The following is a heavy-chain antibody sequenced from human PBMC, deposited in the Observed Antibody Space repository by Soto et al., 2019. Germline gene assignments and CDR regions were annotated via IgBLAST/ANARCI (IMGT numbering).Heavy chain of an antibody. Sequence: EVQLVESGGGLVQPGRSLRLSCTASGFTFGDYAMSWFRQAPGKGLEWVGFIRSKAYGGTTEYAASVKGRFTISRDDSKSIAYLQIDSLKTEDTAVYYCTRGPIAARPNWFDPWGQGTLVTVSS. D-gene: IGHD6-6*01. J-gene: IGHJ5*02. CDR1: GFTFGDYA. CDR2: IRSKAYGGTT. CDR3: TRGPIAARPNWFDP. V-gene: IGHV3-49*03.